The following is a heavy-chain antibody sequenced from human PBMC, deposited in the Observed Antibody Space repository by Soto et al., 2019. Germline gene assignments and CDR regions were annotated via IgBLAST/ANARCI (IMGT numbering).Heavy chain of an antibody. CDR2: IKSKTDGGTT. Sequence: EVQLVESGGGLVKPGGFLRLFCAASGFTFSNAWMNWVRQAPGKGLEWVGRIKSKTDGGTTDYAAPVKGRFTISRDDSKNTLYLQMNSLKTEDTAVYYCTTDHYSSDAFDIWGQGTMVTVSS. D-gene: IGHD4-4*01. CDR1: GFTFSNAW. V-gene: IGHV3-15*01. J-gene: IGHJ3*02. CDR3: TTDHYSSDAFDI.